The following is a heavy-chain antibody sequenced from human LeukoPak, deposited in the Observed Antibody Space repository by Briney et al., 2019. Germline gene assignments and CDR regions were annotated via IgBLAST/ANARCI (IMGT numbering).Heavy chain of an antibody. V-gene: IGHV3-7*03. J-gene: IGHJ5*02. Sequence: GGSLRLSCAASGFTFSSYWMSWVRQAPGKGLEWVANIKQDGSEKYYVDSVKGRFTISRDNAKNSLYLQMNSLRAEDTAVYYCATGAVNYDILTGYYMTSRFDPWGQGTLVTVSS. CDR3: ATGAVNYDILTGYYMTSRFDP. CDR2: IKQDGSEK. D-gene: IGHD3-9*01. CDR1: GFTFSSYW.